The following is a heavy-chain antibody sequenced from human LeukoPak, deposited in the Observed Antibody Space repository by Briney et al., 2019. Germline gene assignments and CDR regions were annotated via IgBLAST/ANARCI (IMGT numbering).Heavy chain of an antibody. J-gene: IGHJ4*02. Sequence: QSGGSLRLSCAASGFTFSGSAMHWVRQASGKGLEWVGRIRSKANSYATAYAASVKGRFTISRDDSKNTAYLQMNSLRAEDTAVYYCARGGVRGVTYYFDYWGQGTLVTVSS. CDR3: ARGGVRGVTYYFDY. D-gene: IGHD3-10*01. V-gene: IGHV3-73*01. CDR1: GFTFSGSA. CDR2: IRSKANSYAT.